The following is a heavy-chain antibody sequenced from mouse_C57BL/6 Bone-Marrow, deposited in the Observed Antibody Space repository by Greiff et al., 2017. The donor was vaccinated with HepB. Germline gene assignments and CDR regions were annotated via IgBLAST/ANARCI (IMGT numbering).Heavy chain of an antibody. CDR2: IRSKSSNYAT. V-gene: IGHV10-3*01. Sequence: DVMLVESGGGLVQPKGSLKLSCAASGFTFNTYAMHWVRQAPGKGLEWVARIRSKSSNYATYYADSVKDRFTISRNDSQSMLYLQMNNLKTANTAMYYCVREASYDGGSYYAMDYWGQGTSVTVSS. J-gene: IGHJ4*01. CDR1: GFTFNTYA. CDR3: VREASYDGGSYYAMDY. D-gene: IGHD2-3*01.